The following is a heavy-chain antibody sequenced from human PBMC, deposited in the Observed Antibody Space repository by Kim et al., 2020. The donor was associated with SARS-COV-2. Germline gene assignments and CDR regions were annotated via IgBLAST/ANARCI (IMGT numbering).Heavy chain of an antibody. Sequence: GGSLRLSCAASGFTVSSNYMSWVRQAPGKGLEWVSVIYSGGSTYYADSVKGRFTISRDNSKNTLYLQMNSLRAEDTAVYYCAREMATKGADAFDIWGQGTMVTVSS. CDR2: IYSGGST. V-gene: IGHV3-53*01. CDR3: AREMATKGADAFDI. CDR1: GFTVSSNY. J-gene: IGHJ3*02. D-gene: IGHD5-12*01.